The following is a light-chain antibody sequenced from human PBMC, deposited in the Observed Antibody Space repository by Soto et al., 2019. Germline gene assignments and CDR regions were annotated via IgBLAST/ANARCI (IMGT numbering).Light chain of an antibody. Sequence: QSVLTQPPSVSGAPGQRATISCTGSSSNIGAGYDVHWYQQLPGTAPKLLISGNSNRPSGVPDRFSGSKSGTSASLAITGLQAEDEADYYCQCYDSSLSVLYVFGSGTKLTVL. V-gene: IGLV1-40*01. CDR1: SSNIGAGYD. CDR3: QCYDSSLSVLYV. CDR2: GNS. J-gene: IGLJ1*01.